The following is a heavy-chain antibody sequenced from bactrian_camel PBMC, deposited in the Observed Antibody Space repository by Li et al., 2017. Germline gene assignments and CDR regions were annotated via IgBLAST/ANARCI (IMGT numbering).Heavy chain of an antibody. J-gene: IGHJ4*01. CDR1: EYITSSHC. Sequence: VQLVESGGGSVPSGGSLRLSCIASEYITSSHCMGWFRQAQGPERERVATIDSAGSTTYTDSVKGRFTISRDNTKNTLYLQMNSLQPEDTAVYYCAADPVADPDVAYFYWGQGTQVTVS. CDR2: IDSAGST. CDR3: AADPVADPDVAYFY. D-gene: IGHD3*01. V-gene: IGHV3S53*01.